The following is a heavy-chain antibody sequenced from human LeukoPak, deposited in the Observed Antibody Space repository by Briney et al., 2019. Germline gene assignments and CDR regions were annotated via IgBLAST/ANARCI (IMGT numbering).Heavy chain of an antibody. CDR2: IYYSGST. J-gene: IGHJ6*04. CDR3: ARMGLWFGELSTYYYYGMDV. V-gene: IGHV4-59*01. D-gene: IGHD3-10*01. Sequence: SETLSLTCTVSGGSIRSYYWSWIRQPPGKGLEWIGYIYYSGSTYYNPSLKSRVTISVDTSKNQLSLKLSSVTAADTAVYYCARMGLWFGELSTYYYYGMDVWGKGTTVTVSS. CDR1: GGSIRSYY.